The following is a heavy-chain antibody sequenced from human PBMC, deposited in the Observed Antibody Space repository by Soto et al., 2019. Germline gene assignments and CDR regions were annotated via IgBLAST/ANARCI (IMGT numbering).Heavy chain of an antibody. CDR2: TTRPAYGGTI. Sequence: EVQVVESGGGLVQPGRSLRLSCSFSGFTSGDYGLTWVRQAPGKGLEWVGFTTRPAYGGTIEYAACVKGRFSISREDSKGVAYLQLNSLQTEDTAIYYCSRDGDYYGLDVWGRGTTVTVSS. V-gene: IGHV3-49*04. D-gene: IGHD3-3*01. CDR1: GFTSGDYG. CDR3: SRDGDYYGLDV. J-gene: IGHJ6*02.